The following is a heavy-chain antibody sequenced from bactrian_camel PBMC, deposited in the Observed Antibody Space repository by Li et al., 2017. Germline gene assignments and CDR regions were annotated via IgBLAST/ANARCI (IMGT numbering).Heavy chain of an antibody. D-gene: IGHD6*01. V-gene: IGHV3S25*01. J-gene: IGHJ7*01. CDR1: GFTFTNYW. CDR2: ISRDGGTT. Sequence: QLVESGGGLVQPGGSLRLSCAASGFTFTNYWMHWVRQGPGKGLEWVSSISRDGGTTYYADAKKGRFTISRDNAKNILYLQMNSLNTEDTARYYCTRDVAGNYYGSDYWGKGTQVTVS.